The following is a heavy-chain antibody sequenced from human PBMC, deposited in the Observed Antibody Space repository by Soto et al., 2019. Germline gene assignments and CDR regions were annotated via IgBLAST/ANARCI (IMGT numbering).Heavy chain of an antibody. Sequence: GVSLRLSCAASGFTFSSYWMSWVRQAPGKGLEWVANIKQDGSEKYYVDSVKGRFTISRDNAKNSLYLQMNSLRAEDTAVYYCAKGEHLAGYYYYYYYMDVWGKGTTVTVSS. V-gene: IGHV3-7*01. D-gene: IGHD1-26*01. CDR2: IKQDGSEK. CDR3: AKGEHLAGYYYYYYYMDV. J-gene: IGHJ6*03. CDR1: GFTFSSYW.